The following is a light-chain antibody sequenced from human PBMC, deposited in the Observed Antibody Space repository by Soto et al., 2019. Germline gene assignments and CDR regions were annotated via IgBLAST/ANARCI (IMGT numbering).Light chain of an antibody. CDR2: AAS. CDR1: QGIRND. CDR3: LPHSTYPLT. Sequence: DIQMTQFPSSLSASVGDRVTITCRASQGIRNDLAWYQQKPGKAPKRLIYAASSLQSGLPSRFSGNGSGTEFTLAISSHQPEDFATFYCLPHSTYPLTFGQGTKVEIK. J-gene: IGKJ1*01. V-gene: IGKV1-17*01.